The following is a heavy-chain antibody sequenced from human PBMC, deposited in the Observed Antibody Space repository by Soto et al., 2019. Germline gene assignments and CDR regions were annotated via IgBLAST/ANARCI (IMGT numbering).Heavy chain of an antibody. CDR1: GFTFSSYA. V-gene: IGHV3-23*01. CDR2: ISGSGGST. J-gene: IGHJ4*02. D-gene: IGHD2-2*01. CDR3: AKDHSRVVPAAAPFDY. Sequence: PGGSLRLSCAASGFTFSSYAMSWVRQAPGKGLEWVSAISGSGGSTYYADSVKGRFTISRDNSKNTLYLQMNSLRAEDTAVYYCAKDHSRVVPAAAPFDYWGQGTLVTVSS.